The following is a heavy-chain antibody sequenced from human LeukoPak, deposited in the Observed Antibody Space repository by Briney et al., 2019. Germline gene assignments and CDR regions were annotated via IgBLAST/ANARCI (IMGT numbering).Heavy chain of an antibody. D-gene: IGHD4-17*01. J-gene: IGHJ4*02. V-gene: IGHV4-59*08. CDR1: GGSISSYY. Sequence: PSETLSLTCTVSGGSISSYYWSWIRQPPGKGLEWIGYIYYSGSTNYNPSLKSRVTISVDTSKNQFSLKLSSVTAADTAVYYCARHRVFATVTTFDYWGQGTLVTVSS. CDR2: IYYSGST. CDR3: ARHRVFATVTTFDY.